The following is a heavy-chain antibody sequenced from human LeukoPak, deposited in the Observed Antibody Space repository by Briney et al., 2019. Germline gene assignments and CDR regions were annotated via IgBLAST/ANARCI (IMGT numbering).Heavy chain of an antibody. D-gene: IGHD4-17*01. CDR1: GGSFSGYY. Sequence: PSETLSLTCAVYGGSFSGYYWSWIRQPPGKGLEWIGEINHSGSTNYNPSLKSRVTMSVDTSKNQFSLKLSSVTAADTAVYYCARGTTVTTFPWFDPWGQGTLVTVSS. CDR3: ARGTTVTTFPWFDP. CDR2: INHSGST. J-gene: IGHJ5*02. V-gene: IGHV4-34*01.